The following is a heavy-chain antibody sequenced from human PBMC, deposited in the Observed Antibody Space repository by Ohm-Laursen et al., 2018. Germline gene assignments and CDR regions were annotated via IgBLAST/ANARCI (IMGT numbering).Heavy chain of an antibody. CDR1: GFSFSTYS. CDR3: ARDRYYDFWSDSKVLDY. D-gene: IGHD3-3*01. Sequence: SLRLSCTASGFSFSTYSMNWVRQAPGKGLEWVSHVSGSGYTKYYGDSVKGRFTISRDNAENSLYLQMNSLRADDTAVYYCARDRYYDFWSDSKVLDYWGQGTLVTVSS. V-gene: IGHV3-48*01. J-gene: IGHJ4*02. CDR2: VSGSGYTK.